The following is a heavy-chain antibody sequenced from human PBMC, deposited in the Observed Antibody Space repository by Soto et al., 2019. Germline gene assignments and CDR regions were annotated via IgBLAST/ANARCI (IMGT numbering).Heavy chain of an antibody. CDR2: ISSSSSTI. V-gene: IGHV3-48*01. J-gene: IGHJ4*02. CDR1: GFTFSSYS. CDR3: ARDPVRSTGYYSPHDY. D-gene: IGHD3-9*01. Sequence: GGSLRLSCAASGFTFSSYSMNWVRQAPGKGLEWVSYISSSSSTIYYADSVKGRFTISRDNAKNSLYLQMNSLRAEDTAVYYCARDPVRSTGYYSPHDYWGQGTLVTVSS.